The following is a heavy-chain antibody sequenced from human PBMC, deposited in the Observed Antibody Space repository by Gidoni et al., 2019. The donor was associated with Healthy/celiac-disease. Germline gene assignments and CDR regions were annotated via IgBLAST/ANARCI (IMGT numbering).Heavy chain of an antibody. J-gene: IGHJ6*02. CDR1: RGSISRGRYH. CDR3: ARVPTVTNDPPHYYYYYGMDV. Sequence: QVQLQDSGPGLVKPSQTLSLPCTVSRGSISRGRYHWRWIRQHPGKGLEWIGYIYYSGSTYYNPSLKSRVTISVDTSKNQFSLKLSSVTAADTAVYYCARVPTVTNDPPHYYYYYGMDVWGQGTTVTVSS. V-gene: IGHV4-31*03. CDR2: IYYSGST. D-gene: IGHD4-17*01.